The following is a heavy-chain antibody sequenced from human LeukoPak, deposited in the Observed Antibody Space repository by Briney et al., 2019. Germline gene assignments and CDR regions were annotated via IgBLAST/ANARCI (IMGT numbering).Heavy chain of an antibody. CDR3: ARDRWLDERHWFDP. J-gene: IGHJ5*02. D-gene: IGHD4-23*01. Sequence: SETLSLTCTVSGGSISSYYWSWIRQPPGKGLEWIGYIYYSGSTNYNPSLKSRVTISVDTSKNQFSLKLSSVTAADTAVYYCARDRWLDERHWFDPWGQGTLVAVSS. CDR1: GGSISSYY. CDR2: IYYSGST. V-gene: IGHV4-59*01.